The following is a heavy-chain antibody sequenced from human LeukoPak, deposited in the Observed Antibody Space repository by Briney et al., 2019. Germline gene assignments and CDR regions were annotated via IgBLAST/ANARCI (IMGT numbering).Heavy chain of an antibody. D-gene: IGHD3-10*01. CDR1: GDSISSSSSY. V-gene: IGHV4-39*01. Sequence: SETLSLTCTVSGDSISSSSSYWGWIRQPPGEGLEWIGSIYYSGSTYYNTSLKSRVTISVDTSKNQFSLKLSSVTAADTAVYYCARGTHGSGKTLYYYYYYMDVWGKGTTVTVSS. J-gene: IGHJ6*03. CDR3: ARGTHGSGKTLYYYYYYMDV. CDR2: IYYSGST.